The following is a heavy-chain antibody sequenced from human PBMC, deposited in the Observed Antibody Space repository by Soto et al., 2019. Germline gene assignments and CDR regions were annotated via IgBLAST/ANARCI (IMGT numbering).Heavy chain of an antibody. CDR1: GFPFSSYW. CDR3: ARGGGNRYDGNGYPGRH. D-gene: IGHD3-22*01. Sequence: EVQLVESGGGLVQPGESLTLSCAASGFPFSSYWMHWVRQAPGKGLVWVSRIKSDGSGTYYADSVQDRFTISRDNATNTLYLQMNSLRVEDTAVYFCARGGGNRYDGNGYPGRHWGQGTLVTVSS. J-gene: IGHJ4*02. V-gene: IGHV3-74*02. CDR2: IKSDGSGT.